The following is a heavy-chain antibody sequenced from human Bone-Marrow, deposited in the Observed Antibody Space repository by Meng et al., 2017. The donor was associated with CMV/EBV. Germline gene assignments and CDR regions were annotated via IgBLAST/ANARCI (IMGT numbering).Heavy chain of an antibody. CDR2: IYYSGST. CDR1: GGSISSYY. CDR3: GRGHSSGHNWFGP. V-gene: IGHV4-59*01. D-gene: IGHD3-10*01. Sequence: LRLSCTVSGGSISSYYWNWIRQPPGKGLEWIGFIYYSGSTNYNPSFKSRVTISIDTSKNQFSLKLTSVTAADTAVYYCGRGHSSGHNWFGPWGQGTLVTVSS. J-gene: IGHJ5*02.